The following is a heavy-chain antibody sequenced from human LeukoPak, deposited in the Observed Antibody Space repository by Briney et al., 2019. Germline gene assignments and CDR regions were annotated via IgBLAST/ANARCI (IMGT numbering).Heavy chain of an antibody. D-gene: IGHD3-10*01. Sequence: ASVKVSCKASGYSFTNYARHWVRQAPGQRLEWMGWINAGNGNTKYSQKFQDRVTITGDTSASTAYMEVSSLRSEDTAVYYCASGPDYYDSGSYLPSWGQGTLVTVSS. CDR3: ASGPDYYDSGSYLPS. J-gene: IGHJ5*02. CDR2: INAGNGNT. CDR1: GYSFTNYA. V-gene: IGHV1-3*01.